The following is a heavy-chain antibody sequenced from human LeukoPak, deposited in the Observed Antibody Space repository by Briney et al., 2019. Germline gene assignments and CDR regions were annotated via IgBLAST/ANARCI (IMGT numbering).Heavy chain of an antibody. Sequence: PSETLSLTCTVSGGSISSGGYYWSWIRQHPGKGLEWIGNIFYSGNTNYNPSLKSRVTISVDSSKNQFSLKLSSVTAADTAVYFCARDQGGGWSFEYFDYWGQGTLVTVSS. CDR2: IFYSGNT. D-gene: IGHD6-19*01. CDR1: GGSISSGGYY. CDR3: ARDQGGGWSFEYFDY. V-gene: IGHV4-31*03. J-gene: IGHJ4*02.